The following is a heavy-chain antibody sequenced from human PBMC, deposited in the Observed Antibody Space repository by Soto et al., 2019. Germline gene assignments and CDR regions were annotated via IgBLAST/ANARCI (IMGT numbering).Heavy chain of an antibody. CDR1: GYTFTSYG. V-gene: IGHV1-18*01. D-gene: IGHD3-9*01. CDR2: ISAYNGNT. Sequence: ASVKVSCKASGYTFTSYGISWVRQAPGQGLEWMGWISAYNGNTNYAQKLQGRVTMTTDTSTSTAYMELRSLRSDDTAVYYCARDPYDILTGYSFYYYYGMDAWGQGTTVTVSS. CDR3: ARDPYDILTGYSFYYYYGMDA. J-gene: IGHJ6*02.